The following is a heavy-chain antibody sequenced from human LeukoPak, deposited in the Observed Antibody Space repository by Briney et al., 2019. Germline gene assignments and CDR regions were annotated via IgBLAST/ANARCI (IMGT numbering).Heavy chain of an antibody. D-gene: IGHD3-22*01. V-gene: IGHV4-30-2*01. CDR1: GGSISSGGYS. CDR2: IYHSGST. J-gene: IGHJ6*02. Sequence: SETLSLTCAVSGGSISSGGYSWSWIRQPPGKGLEWIGYIYHSGSTYYNPSLKSRVTISVDRSKNQFSLKLSSVTAADTAVYYCARGRDDSSGYYPSYYYYGMDVWGQGTTVTASS. CDR3: ARGRDDSSGYYPSYYYYGMDV.